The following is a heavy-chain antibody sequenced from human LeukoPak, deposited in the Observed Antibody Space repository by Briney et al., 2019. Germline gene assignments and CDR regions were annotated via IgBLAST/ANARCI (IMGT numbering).Heavy chain of an antibody. V-gene: IGHV4-59*01. CDR2: IYYRGST. D-gene: IGHD2-15*01. J-gene: IGHJ1*01. CDR3: ARGELGYCSGGICYQEYFQH. CDR1: GGSISSYY. Sequence: PSETLSLTCTVSGGSISSYYWSWMRQPPGKGLEWIGYIYYRGSTNYNPSLKSRVTISVDTSKNQFSLRLSSVTAADTAVYYCARGELGYCSGGICYQEYFQHWGQGTLVTVSS.